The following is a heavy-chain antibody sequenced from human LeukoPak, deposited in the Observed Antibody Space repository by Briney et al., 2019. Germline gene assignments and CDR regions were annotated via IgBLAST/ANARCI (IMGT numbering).Heavy chain of an antibody. CDR3: ARGPEYSSSDWFDP. V-gene: IGHV1-2*02. D-gene: IGHD6-6*01. Sequence: ASVKVSCKASGYTFTGYYMHWVRQAPGQGLEWMGWINLKSGGTNYAQKFQGRVTMTRDTSIGTAYMELSRLRSDDTAVYYCARGPEYSSSDWFDPWGQGTLVTVSS. CDR2: INLKSGGT. CDR1: GYTFTGYY. J-gene: IGHJ5*02.